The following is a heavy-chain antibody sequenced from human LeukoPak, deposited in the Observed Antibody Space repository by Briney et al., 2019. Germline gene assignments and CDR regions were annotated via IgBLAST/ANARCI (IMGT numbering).Heavy chain of an antibody. Sequence: SETLSLTCAVYGGSFSGYYWSWIRQPPGKGLEWIGEINHSGSTNYNPSLKSRVTISVDTSKNQFSLKLSSVTAADTAVYYCARGRGGYCSGGSCFPPYYYYYYMDVWGKGTTVTVSS. V-gene: IGHV4-34*01. J-gene: IGHJ6*03. CDR3: ARGRGGYCSGGSCFPPYYYYYYMDV. CDR2: INHSGST. D-gene: IGHD2-15*01. CDR1: GGSFSGYY.